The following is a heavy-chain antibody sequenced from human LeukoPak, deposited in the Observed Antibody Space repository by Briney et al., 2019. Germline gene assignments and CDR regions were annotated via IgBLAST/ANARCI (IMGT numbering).Heavy chain of an antibody. Sequence: PGGSLRLSCAVSGITLSNYGMSWVRQAPGKGLEWVAAISGSGGSTNFADSVKGRFTISRDNPRNTLYLQMNSLRAEDTAVYFCAKRAVVIRVILVGFHKEAYYFDSWGQGALVTVS. J-gene: IGHJ4*02. CDR3: AKRAVVIRVILVGFHKEAYYFDS. V-gene: IGHV3-23*01. D-gene: IGHD3-22*01. CDR2: ISGSGGST. CDR1: GITLSNYG.